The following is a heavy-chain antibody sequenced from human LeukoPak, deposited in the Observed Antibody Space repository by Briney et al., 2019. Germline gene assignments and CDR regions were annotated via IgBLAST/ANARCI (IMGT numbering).Heavy chain of an antibody. Sequence: ASVKVSCKASGYTFTDFGISWVRQAPGQGLEWLGWISAYNGNVKYAQSLQGRVTMTTDIPTSTAYMELRSLRSDDTAVYYCARDIGEIDMAAIFFDYWGQGTLVTVSS. J-gene: IGHJ4*02. CDR3: ARDIGEIDMAAIFFDY. CDR2: ISAYNGNV. D-gene: IGHD5-24*01. V-gene: IGHV1-18*01. CDR1: GYTFTDFG.